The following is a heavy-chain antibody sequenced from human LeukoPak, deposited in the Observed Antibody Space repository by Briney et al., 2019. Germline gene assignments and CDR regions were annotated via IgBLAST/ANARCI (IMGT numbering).Heavy chain of an antibody. CDR1: GGSISSGDYY. CDR2: IYYSGST. D-gene: IGHD4-17*01. J-gene: IGHJ4*02. CDR3: ARTTVTRYYFDY. V-gene: IGHV4-30-4*01. Sequence: SETLSLTCTVSGGSISSGDYYWSWIRQPPGKGLEWIGYIYYSGSTYYNPSLKSRVTISVDTSKNQFSLKLSSVTAADTAVYYCARTTVTRYYFDYRGQGTLVTVSS.